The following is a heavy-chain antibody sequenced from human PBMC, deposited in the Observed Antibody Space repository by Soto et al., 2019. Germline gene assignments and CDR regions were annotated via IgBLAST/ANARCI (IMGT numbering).Heavy chain of an antibody. V-gene: IGHV4-31*03. Sequence: SETLSLTCTVSGGSISSGGYYWTWIRQHPGKGLEWIGYNYYSGITYYNPSLKSRVTISLDTSKNQFSLKLSSVTSADTAVYYCARGSSIAGLYYGMDVWGQGTTVS. CDR2: NYYSGIT. CDR1: GGSISSGGYY. J-gene: IGHJ6*02. CDR3: ARGSSIAGLYYGMDV. D-gene: IGHD6-6*01.